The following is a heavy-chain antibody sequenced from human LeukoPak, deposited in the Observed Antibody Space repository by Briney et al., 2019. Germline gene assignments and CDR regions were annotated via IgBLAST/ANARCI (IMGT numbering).Heavy chain of an antibody. CDR1: GGSISSGSYY. J-gene: IGHJ4*02. Sequence: PSETLSLTCTVSGGSISSGSYYWSWIRQPAGKGPEWIGRIYTSGSTNYNPSLKSRVTISVDTSKNQFSLKLSSVTAADTAVYYCAREWLLMSYFDYWGQGTLVTVSS. V-gene: IGHV4-61*02. CDR2: IYTSGST. CDR3: AREWLLMSYFDY. D-gene: IGHD3-22*01.